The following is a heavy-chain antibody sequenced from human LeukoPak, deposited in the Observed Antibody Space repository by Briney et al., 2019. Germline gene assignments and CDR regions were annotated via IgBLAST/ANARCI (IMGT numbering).Heavy chain of an antibody. V-gene: IGHV4-34*01. J-gene: IGHJ3*02. D-gene: IGHD3-9*01. CDR2: INHSGST. Sequence: PSETLSLTCAVYGGSFSGYYWSWIRQPPGKGLEWIGEINHSGSTNYNPSLKSRVTISVDTSKNQFSLKLSSVTAADTAVYYCARQAMRYDILTGYYDWLRVGDAFDIWGQGTMVTVSS. CDR3: ARQAMRYDILTGYYDWLRVGDAFDI. CDR1: GGSFSGYY.